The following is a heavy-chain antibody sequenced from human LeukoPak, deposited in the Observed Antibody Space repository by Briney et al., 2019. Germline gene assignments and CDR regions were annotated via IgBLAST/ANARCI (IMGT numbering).Heavy chain of an antibody. Sequence: ASVKVSCKASGYTFTGYYMHWVRQAPGQGLERMGWINPNSGGTNYAQKFQGRVTMTRDTSISTAYMELSRLRSDDTAVYYCARPGDIVATSGAPNWFDPWGQGTLVTVSS. CDR3: ARPGDIVATSGAPNWFDP. CDR1: GYTFTGYY. D-gene: IGHD5-12*01. V-gene: IGHV1-2*02. J-gene: IGHJ5*02. CDR2: INPNSGGT.